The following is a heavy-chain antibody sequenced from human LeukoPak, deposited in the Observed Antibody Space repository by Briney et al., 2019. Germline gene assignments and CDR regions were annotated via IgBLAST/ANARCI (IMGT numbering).Heavy chain of an antibody. J-gene: IGHJ4*02. V-gene: IGHV4-34*01. CDR3: ARGGYSYGYGKYYFDY. CDR2: INHSGST. Sequence: SETLSLTCAVYGGSFSGYYWSWIRQPPGKGLEWIGEINHSGSTNYNPSLKSRVTISVDTSKNQFSLKLSSVTAADTAVYYCARGGYSYGYGKYYFDYWGQGTLVTVSS. CDR1: GGSFSGYY. D-gene: IGHD5-18*01.